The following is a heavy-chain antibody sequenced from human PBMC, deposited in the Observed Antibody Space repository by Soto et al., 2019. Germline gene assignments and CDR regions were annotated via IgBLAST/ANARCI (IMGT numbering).Heavy chain of an antibody. CDR1: GFTFSSYG. Sequence: GGSLRLSCAASGFTFSSYGMHWVRQAPGKGLEWVAVISYDGSNKYYADSVKGRFTISRDNSKNTLYLQMNSLRAEDTAVYYCAKVQFYYYDSSGYYSDWGQGTLVTVSS. D-gene: IGHD3-22*01. J-gene: IGHJ4*02. CDR2: ISYDGSNK. V-gene: IGHV3-30*18. CDR3: AKVQFYYYDSSGYYSD.